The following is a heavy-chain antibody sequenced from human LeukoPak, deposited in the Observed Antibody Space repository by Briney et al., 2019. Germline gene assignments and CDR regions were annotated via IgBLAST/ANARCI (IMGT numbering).Heavy chain of an antibody. CDR1: GFTFSSYA. CDR2: ISGSGDNT. V-gene: IGHV3-23*01. Sequence: GGSLRLSCAASGFTFSSYAMSWVRQAPGKGLEGVSVISGSGDNTYYADSVKGRFTTSRDNSKNTLYVQVNSLGTEDTAAYYCAKGSYYDSSGSFYFDYWGQGTLVTVSS. CDR3: AKGSYYDSSGSFYFDY. J-gene: IGHJ4*02. D-gene: IGHD3-22*01.